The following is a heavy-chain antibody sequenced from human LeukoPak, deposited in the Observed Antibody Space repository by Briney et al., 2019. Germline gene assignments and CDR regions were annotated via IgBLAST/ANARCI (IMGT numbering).Heavy chain of an antibody. CDR1: GFTFSSYA. CDR2: ISYDGSNK. V-gene: IGHV3-30-3*01. D-gene: IGHD1-26*01. Sequence: GGSLRLSCAASGFTFSSYAMHWVRQAPGKGLEWVAVISYDGSNKYYADSVKGRFTISRDNSKNTLYLQMNSLRAEDTAVYYCALGSYYRLGAFDIWGQGTMVTVSS. J-gene: IGHJ3*02. CDR3: ALGSYYRLGAFDI.